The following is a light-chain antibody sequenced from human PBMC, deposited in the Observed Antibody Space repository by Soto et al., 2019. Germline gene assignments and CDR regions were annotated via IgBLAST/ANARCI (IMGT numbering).Light chain of an antibody. CDR2: GAS. V-gene: IGKV3-20*01. CDR1: QSVSGSY. J-gene: IGKJ1*01. CDR3: QQYGSSPKT. Sequence: EIVLTQSPGTLSLSSGERATLSCRASQSVSGSYLAWYQQKPGQGPSLLIYGASTRATGIPGRFSGSGSGTDFTLTISRLEPEDFAVYYCQQYGSSPKTFGQGTKVEIK.